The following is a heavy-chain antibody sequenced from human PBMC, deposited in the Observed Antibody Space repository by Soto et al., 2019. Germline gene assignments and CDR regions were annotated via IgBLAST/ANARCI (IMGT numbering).Heavy chain of an antibody. J-gene: IGHJ6*02. CDR3: AKGRGTITRYFGMDV. CDR1: GFTFSSYA. Sequence: EVQLLESGGGLVQPGGSLRLLCAASGFTFSSYAMSWVRQAPGKGLEWASDISGSGGSTYYADSVKGRFTISRDNSKSTLDLQRNSLRAEDTAIYFCAKGRGTITRYFGMDVWGQGTTVTVSS. CDR2: ISGSGGST. D-gene: IGHD1-20*01. V-gene: IGHV3-23*01.